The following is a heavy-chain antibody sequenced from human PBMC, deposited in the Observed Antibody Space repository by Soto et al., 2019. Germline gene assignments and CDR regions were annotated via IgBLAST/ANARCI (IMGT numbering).Heavy chain of an antibody. CDR3: AREAWERNCDC. J-gene: IGHJ4*02. CDR2: IYHTGTA. CDR1: GDSITTDGYS. V-gene: IGHV4-30-2*01. D-gene: IGHD1-26*01. Sequence: SSETLSLTCNVSGDSITTDGYSWSWIRQPPGKGLEWIGYIYHTGTAYYNPSLRSRVTLSVDRSKNQFSLSLSSMTAADTAVYYCAREAWERNCDCWGQGTRVTVSS.